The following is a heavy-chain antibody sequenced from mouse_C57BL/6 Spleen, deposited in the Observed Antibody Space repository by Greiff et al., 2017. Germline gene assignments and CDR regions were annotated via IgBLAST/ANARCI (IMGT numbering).Heavy chain of an antibody. CDR1: GYTFTDYY. CDR2: INPNNGGT. V-gene: IGHV1-26*01. J-gene: IGHJ4*01. Sequence: EVQLQQSGPELVKPGASVKISCKASGYTFTDYYMNWVKQSHGKSLEWIGDINPNNGGTSYNQKFKGKATLTVDKSSSTAYMELRSLTSEDSAVYYCAHWDDYAMDYWGQGTSVTVSS. D-gene: IGHD4-1*01. CDR3: AHWDDYAMDY.